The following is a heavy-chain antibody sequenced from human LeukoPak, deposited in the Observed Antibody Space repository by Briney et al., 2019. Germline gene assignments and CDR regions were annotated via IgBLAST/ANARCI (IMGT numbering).Heavy chain of an antibody. CDR3: ARGQYSSSWPFYYYYYMDV. V-gene: IGHV1-8*03. CDR2: MNPNSGNT. CDR1: GGTFSSYA. D-gene: IGHD6-13*01. Sequence: GASVKVSCKASGGTFSSYAISWVRQATGQGLEWMGWMNPNSGNTGYAQKFQGRVTITRNTSISTAYMELSSLRSEDTAVYYCARGQYSSSWPFYYYYYMDVWGKGTTVTVSS. J-gene: IGHJ6*03.